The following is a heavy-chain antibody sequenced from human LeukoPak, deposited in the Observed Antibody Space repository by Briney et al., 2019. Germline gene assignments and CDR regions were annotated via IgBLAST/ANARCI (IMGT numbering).Heavy chain of an antibody. J-gene: IGHJ4*02. CDR2: INPSGGST. D-gene: IGHD1-26*01. CDR3: ATVASGSYSYFDY. Sequence: ASVKVSCTASGYTLTSYYMHWVRQAPGQGLEWMGRINPSGGSTSYAQKFQGRVTMTRDTSTSTVYMELSSLRSEDTAVYYCATVASGSYSYFDYWGQGTLVTVSS. V-gene: IGHV1-46*01. CDR1: GYTLTSYY.